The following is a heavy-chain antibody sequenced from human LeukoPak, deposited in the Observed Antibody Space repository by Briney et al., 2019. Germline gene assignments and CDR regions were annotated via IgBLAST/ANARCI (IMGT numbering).Heavy chain of an antibody. CDR3: ARDVGYCSSTSCYNGLIFDY. CDR2: INPNSGGT. D-gene: IGHD2-2*02. CDR1: GYTFTGYY. V-gene: IGHV1-2*02. Sequence: ASLKASCKASGYTFTGYYMHCVRQAPGQGLEWMGWINPNSGGTNYAQKFQGRVTMTRDTSISTAYMELSRLRSDDTAVYYCARDVGYCSSTSCYNGLIFDYWGQGTLVTVSS. J-gene: IGHJ4*02.